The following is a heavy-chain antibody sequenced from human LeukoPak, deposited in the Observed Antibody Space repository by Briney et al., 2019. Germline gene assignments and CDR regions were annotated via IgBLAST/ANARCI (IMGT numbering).Heavy chain of an antibody. J-gene: IGHJ4*02. D-gene: IGHD6-13*01. CDR1: GFTFSSYA. Sequence: GGSLRLSCAASGFTFSSYAMSWVRQAPGKGLEWVSGISGSDGSTYYADSVKGRFTISRENSKNTLYLQMNSLRTEDTAVFYCAKGHSNWYFFDYWGQGTLVTVSS. V-gene: IGHV3-23*01. CDR3: AKGHSNWYFFDY. CDR2: ISGSDGST.